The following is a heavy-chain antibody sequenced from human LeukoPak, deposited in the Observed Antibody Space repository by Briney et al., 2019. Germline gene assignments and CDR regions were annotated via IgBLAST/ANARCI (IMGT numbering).Heavy chain of an antibody. CDR3: ARYEVRQYSSGLRIDY. V-gene: IGHV4-39*01. D-gene: IGHD6-19*01. CDR2: IYYSGST. Sequence: PSGTLSLTCTVSGGSISSSSYYWGWIRQPPGKGLEWIGSIYYSGSTYYNPSLKSRVTISVDTSKNQFSLKLSSVTDADTVVYYRARYEVRQYSSGLRIDYWGQGTLVTVSS. CDR1: GGSISSSSYY. J-gene: IGHJ4*02.